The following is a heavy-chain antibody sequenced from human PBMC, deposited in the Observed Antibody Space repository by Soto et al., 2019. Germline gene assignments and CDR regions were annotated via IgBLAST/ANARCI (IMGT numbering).Heavy chain of an antibody. Sequence: PGGSLRLSCAASGFTFINYAMTWVRQAPGEGLEWVSTISGNGANTHYADSVKGRFSISRDNSKNTLYIQVNSLRADDTAVYYCAKDYGSSRYFFDYWGQGALVTVSS. CDR2: ISGNGANT. J-gene: IGHJ4*02. V-gene: IGHV3-23*01. CDR1: GFTFINYA. D-gene: IGHD6-19*01. CDR3: AKDYGSSRYFFDY.